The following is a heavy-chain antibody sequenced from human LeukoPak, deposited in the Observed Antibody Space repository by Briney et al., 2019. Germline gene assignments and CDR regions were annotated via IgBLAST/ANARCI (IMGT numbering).Heavy chain of an antibody. V-gene: IGHV3-23*01. J-gene: IGHJ4*02. CDR3: AKDAIGQYRPYYFDC. Sequence: GGSLRLSCAASGFTFSSFAMSWVRQAPGKGLEWVSSISGSGESTYYADYVKGRFTVSRDNSKNTLNLQLNSLRAEDTAVYYCAKDAIGQYRPYYFDCWGQGTLVTVSS. CDR1: GFTFSSFA. CDR2: ISGSGEST. D-gene: IGHD3-16*02.